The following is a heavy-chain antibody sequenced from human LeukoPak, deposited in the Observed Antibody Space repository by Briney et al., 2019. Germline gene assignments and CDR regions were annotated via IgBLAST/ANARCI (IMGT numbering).Heavy chain of an antibody. Sequence: PSETLSLTCTASGASISSSTYYWAWIRQPPGKSLEWIGSIYSSGLTYYHPSLKSRLTISSDTSNNQFSLKLSSVTAADTAVYYCARGLVGLDYWGQGTLVTVSS. CDR1: GASISSSTYY. J-gene: IGHJ4*02. D-gene: IGHD2-21*01. V-gene: IGHV4-39*07. CDR2: IYSSGLT. CDR3: ARGLVGLDY.